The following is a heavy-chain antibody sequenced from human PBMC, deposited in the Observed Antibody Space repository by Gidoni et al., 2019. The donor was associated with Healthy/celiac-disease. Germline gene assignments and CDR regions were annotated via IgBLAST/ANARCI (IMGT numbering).Heavy chain of an antibody. CDR2: IYYSGST. CDR3: ASSPVYYYDSSGYLTFGY. CDR1: GGSISSGDYY. D-gene: IGHD3-22*01. J-gene: IGHJ4*02. Sequence: QVQLQESGPGLVKPSQTLSLTCTVSGGSISSGDYYWSWIRQPPGKGLEWIGYIYYSGSTGYNPSLKSRVTISVDTSKNQFSLKLSSVTAADTAVYYCASSPVYYYDSSGYLTFGYWGQGTLVTVSS. V-gene: IGHV4-30-4*01.